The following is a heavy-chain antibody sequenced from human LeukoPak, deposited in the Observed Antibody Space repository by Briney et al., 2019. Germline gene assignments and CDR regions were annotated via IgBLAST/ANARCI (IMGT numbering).Heavy chain of an antibody. J-gene: IGHJ4*02. V-gene: IGHV1-2*06. CDR3: ARGGYYYDSSGYYYEPYFDY. CDR1: GYTLTAYY. CDR2: INPNSGGT. Sequence: ASVKVSCKASGYTLTAYYIYWARQAPGQGLEWMGRINPNSGGTDYAQNFQGRVTMTRDTSISTAYMELSRLRSDDTAVYYCARGGYYYDSSGYYYEPYFDYWGQGTLVTVSS. D-gene: IGHD3-22*01.